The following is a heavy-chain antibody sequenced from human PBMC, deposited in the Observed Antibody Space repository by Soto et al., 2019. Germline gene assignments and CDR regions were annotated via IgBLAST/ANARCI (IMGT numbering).Heavy chain of an antibody. Sequence: QVQLVESGGGVVQPGRSLRLSCAASGFTFSSYAMHWVRQAPGKGLEWVAVISYDGSNKYYADSVKGRFTISRDNSKNXLXLXXNSLRAEDTAVYYCARVAPFEYSSSPGYYYYGMDVWGQGTTVTVSS. CDR2: ISYDGSNK. CDR3: ARVAPFEYSSSPGYYYYGMDV. CDR1: GFTFSSYA. V-gene: IGHV3-30-3*01. J-gene: IGHJ6*02. D-gene: IGHD6-6*01.